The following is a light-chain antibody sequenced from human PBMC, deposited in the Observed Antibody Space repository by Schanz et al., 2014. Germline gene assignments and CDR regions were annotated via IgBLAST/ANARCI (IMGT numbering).Light chain of an antibody. V-gene: IGKV3-11*01. J-gene: IGKJ4*01. CDR1: QSVSSN. CDR2: GAS. Sequence: EIVMTQSPATLSVSPGERATLSCRASQSVSSNLAWYQQKPGQAPRLLIYGASTRATGIPARFSGSGSGTDFTLTISSLEPEDFAVYYCQQRSNWPSLTFGGGTKVDFK. CDR3: QQRSNWPSLT.